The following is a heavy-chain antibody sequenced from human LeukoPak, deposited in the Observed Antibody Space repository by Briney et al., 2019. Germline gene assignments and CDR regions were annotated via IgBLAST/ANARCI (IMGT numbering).Heavy chain of an antibody. CDR1: GFTFSDLY. D-gene: IGHD4-23*01. J-gene: IGHJ4*02. Sequence: GGSLRLSCAASGFTFSDLYMSWIRQAPGKGLEWVSYIGGGGYTIYYADSVKGRFTISRDNAKNSLYLQINSLRAEDTAVYYCARVGGNSDHDYWGQGTLVTVSS. CDR2: IGGGGYTI. CDR3: ARVGGNSDHDY. V-gene: IGHV3-11*01.